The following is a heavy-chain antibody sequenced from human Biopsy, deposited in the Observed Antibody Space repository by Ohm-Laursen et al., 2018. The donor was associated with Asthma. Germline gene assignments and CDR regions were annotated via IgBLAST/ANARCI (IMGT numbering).Heavy chain of an antibody. V-gene: IGHV3-30*18. CDR3: AKDVFPGWELRRGPDY. J-gene: IGHJ4*02. Sequence: SLRLSCTASGFTFSNYGMHWVRQAPGKGLDWVAVISFDGSNKNYTDSVKGRFTISRDNSRNTLHLQMNSLRAGDTAVYYCAKDVFPGWELRRGPDYWGRGTLVAVSS. D-gene: IGHD1-26*01. CDR1: GFTFSNYG. CDR2: ISFDGSNK.